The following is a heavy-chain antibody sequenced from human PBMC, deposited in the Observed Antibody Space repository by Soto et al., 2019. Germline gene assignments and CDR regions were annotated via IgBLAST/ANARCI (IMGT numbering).Heavy chain of an antibody. Sequence: SETLSLTCAVYGGSFSGYFWGWIRQPPGKGLEWIGEIDHSGNINYNPSLKSRATMSVDTSKNQFSLKLNSVTAADTAVYYCSRGRDAYKMGNYWGQGTLVT. CDR3: SRGRDAYKMGNY. D-gene: IGHD3-16*01. CDR2: IDHSGNI. CDR1: GGSFSGYF. J-gene: IGHJ4*02. V-gene: IGHV4-34*01.